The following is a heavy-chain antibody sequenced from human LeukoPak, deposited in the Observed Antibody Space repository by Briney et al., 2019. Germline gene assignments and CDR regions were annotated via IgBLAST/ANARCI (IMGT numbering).Heavy chain of an antibody. CDR1: GFTFSDYT. Sequence: GGSLRLSCAASGFTFSDYTMHWVRLAPGRRLEYVSAITANGGSKYHAGSVRARFTVSRDNSKNTLYLQMGSLRAEDTAVYYCARGSWIQPIVAWGQGTLVTVSS. D-gene: IGHD5-18*01. CDR2: ITANGGSK. J-gene: IGHJ5*02. V-gene: IGHV3-64*02. CDR3: ARGSWIQPIVA.